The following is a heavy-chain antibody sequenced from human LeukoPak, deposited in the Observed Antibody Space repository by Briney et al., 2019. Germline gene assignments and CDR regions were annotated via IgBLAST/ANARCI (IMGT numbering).Heavy chain of an antibody. D-gene: IGHD3-10*01. Sequence: PSETLSLTCAVSGCSISSGYYWGWIRQPPGKGLEWIGSIYHSGSTYYNPSLKSRVTISVDTSKNQFSLKLSSVTAADTAVYYCAREDYYGSGRGYFDYWGQGTLVTVSS. V-gene: IGHV4-38-2*02. CDR2: IYHSGST. CDR3: AREDYYGSGRGYFDY. CDR1: GCSISSGYY. J-gene: IGHJ4*02.